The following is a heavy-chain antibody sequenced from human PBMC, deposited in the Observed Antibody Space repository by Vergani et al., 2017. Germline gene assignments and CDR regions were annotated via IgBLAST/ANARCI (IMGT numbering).Heavy chain of an antibody. V-gene: IGHV3-23*04. CDR2: ISGSGVSA. J-gene: IGHJ4*02. D-gene: IGHD3-10*01. CDR1: GFTFSGSA. Sequence: EVQLVESGGGLVQPGGSLTLSCAASGFTFSGSAMHWVRQTSGKGLEWVSGISGSGVSAYYTDSVKGRFTISRDNSKNMLFLQMNNLRTEDTAIYYCAKQYFVSGNYLFDYWGQGTLVTVSS. CDR3: AKQYFVSGNYLFDY.